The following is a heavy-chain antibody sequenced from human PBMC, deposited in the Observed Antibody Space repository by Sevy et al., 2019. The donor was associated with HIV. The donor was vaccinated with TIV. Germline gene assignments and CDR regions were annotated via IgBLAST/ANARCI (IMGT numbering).Heavy chain of an antibody. CDR2: TQYDGRNT. Sequence: GGSLRLSCTTSGFTFSYSGMHWVRQAPGKGLEWVTFTQYDGRNTHYADSVKGRFTISRDNSKNMLYLQMNSLRGDDTAVYYCAKNTAAVGTGGFDYWGQGALVTVSS. D-gene: IGHD6-13*01. CDR3: AKNTAAVGTGGFDY. J-gene: IGHJ4*02. CDR1: GFTFSYSG. V-gene: IGHV3-30*02.